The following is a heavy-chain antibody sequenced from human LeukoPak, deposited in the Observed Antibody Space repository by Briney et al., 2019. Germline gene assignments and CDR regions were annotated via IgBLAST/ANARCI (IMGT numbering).Heavy chain of an antibody. V-gene: IGHV3-30*18. CDR3: AKDEYSYGFDY. D-gene: IGHD5-18*01. J-gene: IGHJ4*02. CDR1: GSTFSSYG. CDR2: ISHDGSNK. Sequence: GRSLRLSCAASGSTFSSYGMHWVRQAPGKGLEWVAVISHDGSNKYYADSVKGRFTISRDNSKNTLYLQMNSLRAEDTAVYYCAKDEYSYGFDYWGQGTLVTVSS.